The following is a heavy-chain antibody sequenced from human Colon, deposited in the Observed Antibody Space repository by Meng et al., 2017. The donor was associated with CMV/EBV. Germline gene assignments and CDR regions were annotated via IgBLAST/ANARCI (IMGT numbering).Heavy chain of an antibody. J-gene: IGHJ4*02. V-gene: IGHV3-7*01. CDR2: IHQDGSER. Sequence: GGSLRLSCAASGFIFNTYWMSWVRQAPGKGLEWVANIHQDGSERYYVDSVKGRFTVSRDNAKISVYLQMDSLRAEDTAVYYCARGAKLVGGGLYFDYWGLGTLVTVSS. D-gene: IGHD1-26*01. CDR1: GFIFNTYW. CDR3: ARGAKLVGGGLYFDY.